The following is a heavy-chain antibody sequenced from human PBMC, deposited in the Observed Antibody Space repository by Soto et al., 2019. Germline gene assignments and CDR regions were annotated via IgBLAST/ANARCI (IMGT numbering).Heavy chain of an antibody. D-gene: IGHD6-19*01. CDR3: ARELRQWLEIHDAFDI. CDR1: GYTFTNYG. Sequence: QVQLVQSGAEVKKPGASVKVSCKASGYTFTNYGISWVRQAPGQGLEWMGWISAYNGNTNYAQKLQGRVTMTTDASTSTAYMELRSLRSDDTAVYYCARELRQWLEIHDAFDIWGQGTMVTVSS. CDR2: ISAYNGNT. V-gene: IGHV1-18*01. J-gene: IGHJ3*02.